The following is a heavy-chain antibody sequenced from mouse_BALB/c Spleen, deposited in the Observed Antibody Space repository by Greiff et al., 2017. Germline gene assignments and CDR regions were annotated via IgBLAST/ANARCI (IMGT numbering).Heavy chain of an antibody. CDR1: GSTFSDYY. V-gene: IGHV5-6-5*01. D-gene: IGHD2-4*01. J-gene: IGHJ1*01. Sequence: EVKLMESGGGLVKPGGSLKLSCAASGSTFSDYYMYWVRQTPEKRLEWVASISSGGSTYYPDSVKGRFTISRDNARNILYLQMSSLRSEDTAMYYCARTGYDYDWYFDVWGAGTTVTVSS. CDR3: ARTGYDYDWYFDV. CDR2: ISSGGST.